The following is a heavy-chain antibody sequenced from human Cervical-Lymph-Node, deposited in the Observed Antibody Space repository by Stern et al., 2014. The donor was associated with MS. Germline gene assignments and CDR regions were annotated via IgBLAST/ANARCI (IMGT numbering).Heavy chain of an antibody. CDR1: GYPFTSYG. J-gene: IGHJ4*02. V-gene: IGHV1-18*01. Sequence: VQLVESGTEVKKPGASVRVSCKTSGYPFTSYGVSWVRQAPGQGLEWMGWISSYNGNTIYAQNFQGTITMTTDTATTTVYMEMRSLRPDDTAVYYCARDIASRPYYFDYWGQGTLVTVSS. CDR3: ARDIASRPYYFDY. CDR2: ISSYNGNT. D-gene: IGHD6-6*01.